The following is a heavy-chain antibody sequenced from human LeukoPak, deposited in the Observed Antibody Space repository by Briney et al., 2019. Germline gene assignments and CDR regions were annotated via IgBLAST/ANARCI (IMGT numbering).Heavy chain of an antibody. J-gene: IGHJ3*02. D-gene: IGHD2-8*02. Sequence: GGSLRLSCAASGFTFRSYDMHWVRRVTGKGLEWVSSIHTAGDTFYSGSVKGRFTISRENAKNSLYLQMNSLRAGDTAVYYCARGLPGGLDIWGQGTMVTVS. CDR1: GFTFRSYD. CDR3: ARGLPGGLDI. CDR2: IHTAGDT. V-gene: IGHV3-13*01.